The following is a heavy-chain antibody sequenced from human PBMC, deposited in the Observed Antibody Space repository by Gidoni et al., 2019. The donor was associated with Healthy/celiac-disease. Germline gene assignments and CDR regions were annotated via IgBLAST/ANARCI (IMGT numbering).Heavy chain of an antibody. CDR2: IYYSGST. V-gene: IGHV4-39*01. CDR3: ASHDYGDYRRPYYFDY. CDR1: GGSISSSSYY. J-gene: IGHJ4*02. D-gene: IGHD4-17*01. Sequence: QLHLQESGPGLVQPSETLSLTCTVSGGSISSSSYYWGWIRQPPGKGLEWIGSIYYSGSTYYNPSLKSRVTISVDTSKNQFSLKLSSVTAADTAVYYCASHDYGDYRRPYYFDYWGQGTLVTVSS.